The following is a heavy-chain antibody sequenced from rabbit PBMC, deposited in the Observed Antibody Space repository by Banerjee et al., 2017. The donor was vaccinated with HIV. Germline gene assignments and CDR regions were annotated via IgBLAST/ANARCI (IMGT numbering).Heavy chain of an antibody. D-gene: IGHD8-1*01. V-gene: IGHV1S40*01. CDR1: GFSFSNRCV. CDR3: ARAGNSYPDWLDL. CDR2: INTSSGNA. J-gene: IGHJ5*01. Sequence: QSLEESGGDLVKPEGSLTLTCTASGFSFSNRCVMCWVRQTPGKGLEWIACINTSSGNAVYANWAKGRFTISKTSSTTVTLQMTSLTAADTATYFCARAGNSYPDWLDLWGPGTLVTVS.